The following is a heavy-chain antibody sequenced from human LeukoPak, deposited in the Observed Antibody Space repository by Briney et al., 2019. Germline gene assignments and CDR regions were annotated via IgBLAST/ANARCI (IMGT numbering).Heavy chain of an antibody. V-gene: IGHV1-46*01. Sequence: GASVKVSCKASGYTFTMYYIHWVRQAPGQGLEWMGMINPSDGATTYAQRFQGRVTMTRDMSTTTVYMDLRSLSSEDTAVYFCAREQRGGVSGSVGVLFASYYTYYYMDVWGRGTTVTVSS. J-gene: IGHJ6*03. D-gene: IGHD1-26*01. CDR2: INPSDGAT. CDR1: GYTFTMYY. CDR3: AREQRGGVSGSVGVLFASYYTYYYMDV.